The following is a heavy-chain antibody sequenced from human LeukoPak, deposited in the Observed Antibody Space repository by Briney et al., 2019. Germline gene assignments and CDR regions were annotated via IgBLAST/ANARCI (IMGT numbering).Heavy chain of an antibody. CDR3: ARDRAFIAVAASDWFDP. Sequence: SETLSLTYTVSGGSISSYYWIWIRQPPGKGLEWIGYIYYSGSTDYNPSLKSRVNISVDTSKNQFSLKLNSVTAADTAVYYCARDRAFIAVAASDWFDPWGQGTLVTVSS. J-gene: IGHJ5*02. D-gene: IGHD6-19*01. CDR1: GGSISSYY. CDR2: IYYSGST. V-gene: IGHV4-59*01.